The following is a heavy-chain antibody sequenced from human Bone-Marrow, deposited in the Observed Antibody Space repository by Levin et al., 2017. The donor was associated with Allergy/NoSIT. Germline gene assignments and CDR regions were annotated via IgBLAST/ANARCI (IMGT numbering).Heavy chain of an antibody. CDR1: GFTFSSFA. CDR2: ISYDGSNT. J-gene: IGHJ4*02. D-gene: IGHD3-10*01. V-gene: IGHV3-30-3*01. Sequence: GESLKISCAASGFTFSSFAMHWVRQTPGKGLEWVALISYDGSNTYYADSVKGRFTISRDSSRKTLYLQMNSLRAEDTAVYYCARGGDYTYRPFDYWGQGTLIAVSS. CDR3: ARGGDYTYRPFDY.